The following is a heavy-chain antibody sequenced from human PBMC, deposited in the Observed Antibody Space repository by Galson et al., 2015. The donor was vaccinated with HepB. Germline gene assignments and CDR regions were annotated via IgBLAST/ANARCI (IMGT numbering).Heavy chain of an antibody. D-gene: IGHD4-17*01. CDR3: AREYNDYGDYVRYNWFDP. V-gene: IGHV4-39*07. Sequence: SETLSLTCTVSGGSISSSSYYWGWIRQPPGKGLEWIGSIYYSGSTYYNPSLKSRVTISVDTSKNQFSLKLSSVTAADTAVYYCAREYNDYGDYVRYNWFDPWGQGTLVTVSS. CDR1: GGSISSSSYY. J-gene: IGHJ5*02. CDR2: IYYSGST.